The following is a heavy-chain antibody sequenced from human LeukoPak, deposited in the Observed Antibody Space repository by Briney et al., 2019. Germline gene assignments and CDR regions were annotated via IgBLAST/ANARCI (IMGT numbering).Heavy chain of an antibody. CDR1: GRSLDSGNFY. V-gene: IGHV4-30-4*08. CDR3: AREIAVAGSAFDI. J-gene: IGHJ3*02. CDR2: IYFSGNT. Sequence: SETLSLTCTVSGRSLDSGNFYWSWIRQPPGKGLEWIGYIYFSGNTYYNPSLKSRVTISLDMSKNQFSLKLSSVTAADTAVYYCAREIAVAGSAFDIWGQGTMVAVSS. D-gene: IGHD6-19*01.